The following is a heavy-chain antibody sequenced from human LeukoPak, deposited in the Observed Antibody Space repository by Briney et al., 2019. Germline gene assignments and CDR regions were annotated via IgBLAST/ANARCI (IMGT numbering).Heavy chain of an antibody. V-gene: IGHV4-30-2*01. CDR3: ASIDYDSSGSLFDY. J-gene: IGHJ4*02. D-gene: IGHD3-22*01. CDR1: GGSISSGGYY. Sequence: TLSLTCTVSGGSISSGGYYWSWIRQHPGKGLEWIGYIYHSGSTYYNPSLKSRVTISVDRSKNQFPLKLSSVTAADTAVYYCASIDYDSSGSLFDYWGQGTLVTVSS. CDR2: IYHSGST.